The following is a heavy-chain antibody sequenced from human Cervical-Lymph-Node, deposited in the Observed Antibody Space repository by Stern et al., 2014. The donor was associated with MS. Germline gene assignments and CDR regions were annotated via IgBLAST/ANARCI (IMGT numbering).Heavy chain of an antibody. D-gene: IGHD2-15*01. CDR1: GFIFSNYA. J-gene: IGHJ4*02. CDR2: VPNEGRKQ. CDR3: GRDTCRGGGCYFRY. Sequence: AQLVESGGGVVQPGRSLRLSCAASGFIFSNYAMHWVRQAPGKGLDWVAFVPNEGRKQFYADSGRGRLPLSRDNDHNTLYLQMNSLRPEDTAVYYCGRDTCRGGGCYFRYWGQGILITVSS. V-gene: IGHV3-30*04.